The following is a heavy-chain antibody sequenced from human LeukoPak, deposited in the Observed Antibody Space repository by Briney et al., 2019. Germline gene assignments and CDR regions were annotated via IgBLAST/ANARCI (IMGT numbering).Heavy chain of an antibody. CDR1: GASISGYY. CDR2: IFSSGGT. Sequence: SETLSLTCTVSGASISGYYWSWFRQPPGKGLECIGYIFSSGGTKYNPSLASRLTISVDTSRDQVSLSLTSMTPADTAVYYCARKSTAAAASHLWGRGTLVTVS. J-gene: IGHJ2*01. V-gene: IGHV4-59*01. D-gene: IGHD2-2*01. CDR3: ARKSTAAAASHL.